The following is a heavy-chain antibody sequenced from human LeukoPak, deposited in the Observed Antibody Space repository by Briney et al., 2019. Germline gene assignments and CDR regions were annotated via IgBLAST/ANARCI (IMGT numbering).Heavy chain of an antibody. J-gene: IGHJ6*02. CDR1: GGSISSYY. CDR3: ARRGSGRYYYYYGMDV. Sequence: MTSETLSLTCTVSGGSISSYYWSWIRQPPGKGLEWIGYIYYSGSTNYNPSLKSRVTISVDTSKNQFSLKLSSVTAADTAVYYCARRGSGRYYYYYGMDVWGQGTTVTVSS. V-gene: IGHV4-59*08. CDR2: IYYSGST. D-gene: IGHD3-10*01.